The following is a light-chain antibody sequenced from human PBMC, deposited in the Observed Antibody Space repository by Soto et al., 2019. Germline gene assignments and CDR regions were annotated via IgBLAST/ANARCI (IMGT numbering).Light chain of an antibody. CDR2: GAS. Sequence: IVVTQSPGTLSMSTGERATLSCRASQSISSSYLAWYQQKPGQAPRLLVYGASSRATGIPDRFSGSGSGTDFTLTISRLEPEDFAVYYCQQYGSSRFTFGPGTKVDIK. V-gene: IGKV3-20*01. CDR3: QQYGSSRFT. J-gene: IGKJ3*01. CDR1: QSISSSY.